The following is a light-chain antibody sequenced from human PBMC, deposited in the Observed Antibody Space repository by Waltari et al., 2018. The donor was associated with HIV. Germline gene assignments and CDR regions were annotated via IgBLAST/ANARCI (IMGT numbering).Light chain of an antibody. V-gene: IGLV1-44*01. CDR2: SNN. CDR1: SSNIGSHT. CDR3: AAWDDSLSGLVV. Sequence: QSVLTQPPSASGTPGQRVTISCSGSSSNIGSHTVNWYQQLPGTAPRLLMYSNNQRALGVPDRFSGSKSGTSVSLAISGLQSEDEADYYCAAWDDSLSGLVVFGGGTKLTVL. J-gene: IGLJ2*01.